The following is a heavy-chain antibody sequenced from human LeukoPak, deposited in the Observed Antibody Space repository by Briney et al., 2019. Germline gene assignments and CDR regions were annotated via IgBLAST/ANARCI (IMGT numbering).Heavy chain of an antibody. CDR1: GYTFTSYG. CDR2: ISAYNGNT. Sequence: ASAKVSCKASGYTFTSYGISWVRQAPGQGLEWMGWISAYNGNTNYAQKLQGRVTMTTDTSTSTAYMELRSLRSDDTAVYYCAREGYYDSSGYYYDYWGQGTLVTVSS. CDR3: AREGYYDSSGYYYDY. V-gene: IGHV1-18*01. D-gene: IGHD3-22*01. J-gene: IGHJ4*02.